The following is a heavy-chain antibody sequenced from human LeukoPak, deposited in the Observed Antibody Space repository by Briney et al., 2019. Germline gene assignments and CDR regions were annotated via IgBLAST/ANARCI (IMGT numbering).Heavy chain of an antibody. Sequence: SETLSLTCTVSGGSMNDYYWTWIRQPPGKGLEWIGYMYYSGSTNYNPSLKSRVSISIDTSKNQFSLTLSSVTAADTAVYYCARDRYCIGGICYSGRFDPWGRGTLVTVSS. J-gene: IGHJ5*02. CDR1: GGSMNDYY. CDR2: MYYSGST. V-gene: IGHV4-59*01. CDR3: ARDRYCIGGICYSGRFDP. D-gene: IGHD2-15*01.